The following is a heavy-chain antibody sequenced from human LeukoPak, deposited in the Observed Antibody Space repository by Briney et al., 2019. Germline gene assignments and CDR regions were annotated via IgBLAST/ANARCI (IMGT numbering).Heavy chain of an antibody. CDR1: GGSISSSSYY. Sequence: PSETLSLTCTVSGGSISSSSYYWGWIRQPPGKGLGWIGSIYYSGSTYYNPSLKSRVTISVDTSKNQFSLKLSSVTAADTAVYYCARHVMVVPAAIRYWGQGTLVTVSS. CDR2: IYYSGST. CDR3: ARHVMVVPAAIRY. J-gene: IGHJ4*02. V-gene: IGHV4-39*01. D-gene: IGHD2-2*02.